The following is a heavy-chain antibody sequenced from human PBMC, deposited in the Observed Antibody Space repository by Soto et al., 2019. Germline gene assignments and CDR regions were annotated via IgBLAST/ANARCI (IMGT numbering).Heavy chain of an antibody. D-gene: IGHD2-8*02. J-gene: IGHJ4*02. CDR1: GGSISSSSYY. V-gene: IGHV4-39*02. Sequence: SETLSLTCTISGGSISSSSYYWGWIRQPPGQGLEWIGSVSDSGSTYYNPSLKSRLTMSVDTSKNQFSLKLYSMTATDTAVYYCARDKITGLFDYWGQGTLVTVS. CDR3: ARDKITGLFDY. CDR2: VSDSGST.